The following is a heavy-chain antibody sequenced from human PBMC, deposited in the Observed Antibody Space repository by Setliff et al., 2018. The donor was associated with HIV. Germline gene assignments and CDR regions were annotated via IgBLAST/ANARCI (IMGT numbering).Heavy chain of an antibody. Sequence: PSETLSLTCTVSGDSVSSRSYYWSRIRQPPGKGLEWIGYIYYSGSTNYNPSLKSRVTISVDTSKNQFSLKLSSVTAADTAVYYCARNPCSGGSCPDAFDIWGQGTMVTVPS. CDR3: ARNPCSGGSCPDAFDI. J-gene: IGHJ3*02. CDR2: IYYSGST. V-gene: IGHV4-61*01. D-gene: IGHD2-15*01. CDR1: GDSVSSRSYY.